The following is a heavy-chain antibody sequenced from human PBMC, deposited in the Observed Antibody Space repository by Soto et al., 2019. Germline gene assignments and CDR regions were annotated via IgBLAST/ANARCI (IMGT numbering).Heavy chain of an antibody. CDR2: ISWNSGSI. J-gene: IGHJ5*02. Sequence: VQLVESGGGLVQPGRSLRLSCAASGFTFDDYAMHWVRQAPGKGLEWVSGISWNSGSIGYADSVKGRFTISRDNAKNSLYLQMNSLRAEDTALYYCAKAYSSGWYESRWFDPWGQGTLVTVSS. V-gene: IGHV3-9*01. CDR1: GFTFDDYA. D-gene: IGHD6-19*01. CDR3: AKAYSSGWYESRWFDP.